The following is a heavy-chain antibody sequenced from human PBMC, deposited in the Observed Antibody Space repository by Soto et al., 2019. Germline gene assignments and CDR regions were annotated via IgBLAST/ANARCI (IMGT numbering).Heavy chain of an antibody. J-gene: IGHJ6*03. CDR2: IYHSGST. Sequence: SETLSLTCAVSSGSISSSNWWSWVRQPPGKGLEWIGEIYHSGSTNYNPSLKSRVTISVDKSKNQFSLKLSSVTAADTAVYYCARGGYDFWSRTGLNYYYYYMDVWGKGTTVTVSS. V-gene: IGHV4-4*02. D-gene: IGHD3-3*01. CDR3: ARGGYDFWSRTGLNYYYYYMDV. CDR1: SGSISSSNW.